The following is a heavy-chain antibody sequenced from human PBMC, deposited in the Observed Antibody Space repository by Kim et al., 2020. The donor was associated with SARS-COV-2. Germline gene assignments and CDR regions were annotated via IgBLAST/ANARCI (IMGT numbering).Heavy chain of an antibody. J-gene: IGHJ3*01. Sequence: GGSLRLSCVASGFTFSNYEMNWVRQAPGKGLEWLSYMHGGGTTIFYADSVKGRFTISRDNAKNSLYLQMNSLRVEDTALYYCAREGETANYDAFDFWGLGTMVTVSS. CDR2: MHGGGTTI. V-gene: IGHV3-48*03. CDR3: AREGETANYDAFDF. CDR1: GFTFSNYE. D-gene: IGHD3-16*01.